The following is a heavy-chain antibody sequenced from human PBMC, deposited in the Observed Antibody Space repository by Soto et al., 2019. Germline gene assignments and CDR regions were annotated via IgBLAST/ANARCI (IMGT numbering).Heavy chain of an antibody. V-gene: IGHV4-39*01. CDR1: GGSISSSTYY. D-gene: IGHD2-15*01. Sequence: QLQLQESGPGLVKPSETLSLTCTVSGGSISSSTYYWGWIRQPPGKGLEWIGNIHYSGNTYYNPSLKSRVTMSVDTSKNHFSLNLSSLTAADTAVYYCARHLRNDSTYSPCDCWGQGTLVTVSS. J-gene: IGHJ4*02. CDR3: ARHLRNDSTYSPCDC. CDR2: IHYSGNT.